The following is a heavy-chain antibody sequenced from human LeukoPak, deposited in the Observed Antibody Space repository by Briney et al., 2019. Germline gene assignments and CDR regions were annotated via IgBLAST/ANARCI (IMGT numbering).Heavy chain of an antibody. Sequence: GGSLRLSCAASGFTFSSYAMSWVRQAPGKGLEWISAISDSGGSTYDADSVKGRFTISRDNSKNTLYLQMNSLRAEDMAVYYCAKDTSIGRYCTNGVCSPFDYWGQGTLVTVSS. V-gene: IGHV3-23*01. D-gene: IGHD2-8*01. CDR2: ISDSGGST. J-gene: IGHJ4*02. CDR1: GFTFSSYA. CDR3: AKDTSIGRYCTNGVCSPFDY.